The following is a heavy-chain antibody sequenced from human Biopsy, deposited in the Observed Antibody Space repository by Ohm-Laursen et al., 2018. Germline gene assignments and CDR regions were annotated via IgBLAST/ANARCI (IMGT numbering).Heavy chain of an antibody. D-gene: IGHD6-19*01. Sequence: SSVKVSCKASGRAFTNYAINWVRQAPGHGLEWLGGIITVSETTGYAERFQGGVTITADVTTTTAYMDLSGLRSEDTAVYYCVAYPSSGFFENNDDFAMDVWGQGTTVIVSS. CDR3: VAYPSSGFFENNDDFAMDV. V-gene: IGHV1-69*01. CDR2: IITVSETT. J-gene: IGHJ6*02. CDR1: GRAFTNYA.